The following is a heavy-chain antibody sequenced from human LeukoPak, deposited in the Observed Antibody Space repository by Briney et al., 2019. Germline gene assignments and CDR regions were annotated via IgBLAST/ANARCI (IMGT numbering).Heavy chain of an antibody. CDR3: AREGLGGLLSDY. Sequence: ASVKLSCKASAYTFTAYYIHWVRHAPGQGLEWMGWINPNSGGTNYAQKFQVKVTMTRDTSISTAYMELSRLRSNDTAVYYCAREGLGGLLSDYWGQGTLVTVSS. CDR2: INPNSGGT. CDR1: AYTFTAYY. D-gene: IGHD1-26*01. J-gene: IGHJ4*02. V-gene: IGHV1-2*02.